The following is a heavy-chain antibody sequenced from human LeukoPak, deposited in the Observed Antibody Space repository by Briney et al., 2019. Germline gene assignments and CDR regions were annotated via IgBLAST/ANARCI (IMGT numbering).Heavy chain of an antibody. V-gene: IGHV3-21*01. CDR3: ARGNDYGDYAPDY. CDR1: GFTFSTYS. Sequence: NSGGSLRLSCAASGFTFSTYSMDWVRQAPGKGLEWVSSITGSSSYIYYADSVKGRFTISRDNAKNSLYLQMNSLRAEDTAVYYCARGNDYGDYAPDYWGQGTLVTVSS. CDR2: ITGSSSYI. D-gene: IGHD4-17*01. J-gene: IGHJ4*02.